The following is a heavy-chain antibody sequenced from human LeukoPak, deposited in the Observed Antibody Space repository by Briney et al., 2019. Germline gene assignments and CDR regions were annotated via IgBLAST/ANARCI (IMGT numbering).Heavy chain of an antibody. CDR1: GGSISSNY. J-gene: IGHJ4*02. CDR2: IYASGAT. CDR3: ARGPTHGGTFSEN. Sequence: SETLSLTCAVSGGSISSNYWNWVRQPAGKGLEWIGRIYASGATLYNPSLKSRVTMSVDASENHFSLKLTSVTAADTAIYYCARGPTHGGTFSENWGQGILVTVSS. V-gene: IGHV4-4*07. D-gene: IGHD1-1*01.